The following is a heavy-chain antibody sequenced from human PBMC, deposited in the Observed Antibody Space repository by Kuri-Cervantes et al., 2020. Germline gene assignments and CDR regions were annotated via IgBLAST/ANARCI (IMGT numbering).Heavy chain of an antibody. CDR1: GFTFSSYW. CDR3: ARGTFWSGYWGEDY. V-gene: IGHV3-74*01. J-gene: IGHJ4*02. CDR2: INTDGSRM. D-gene: IGHD3-3*01. Sequence: GGSLRLSCAASGFTFSSYWMHWVRQAPGKGLVWVSHINTDGSRMNYADSVKGRFTISRDNAKNSLYLQMNSLRAEDTAVYYCARGTFWSGYWGEDYWGQGTLVTVSS.